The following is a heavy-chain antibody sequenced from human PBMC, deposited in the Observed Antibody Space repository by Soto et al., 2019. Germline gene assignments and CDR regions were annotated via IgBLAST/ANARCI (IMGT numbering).Heavy chain of an antibody. Sequence: EVQLVESGGGLVQLGGSLRLSCAASGFAFSNYEMNWVRQAPGKGLEWVSYISLSGSTIYYADSVKGRFTISRDDAKNSLYLQMDSLRADDTAVYYCARESFSASPNFFDYWGQGTLVTVSS. CDR3: ARESFSASPNFFDY. CDR2: ISLSGSTI. D-gene: IGHD3-3*02. J-gene: IGHJ4*02. CDR1: GFAFSNYE. V-gene: IGHV3-48*03.